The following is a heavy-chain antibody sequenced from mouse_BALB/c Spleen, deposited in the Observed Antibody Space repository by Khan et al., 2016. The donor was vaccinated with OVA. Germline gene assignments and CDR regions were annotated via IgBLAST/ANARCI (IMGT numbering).Heavy chain of an antibody. D-gene: IGHD2-4*01. J-gene: IGHJ1*01. CDR1: GYTFTSFW. V-gene: IGHV1S81*02. Sequence: QVQLQQPGTELVKPGASVKLSCKASGYTFTSFWIHWVKQRPGQGLEWIGEINPSNGLTNYNDSFKNKATLTVDKSSSTAYMQLSSLTSEDSTVYYCARSTMIYWYFDVWGAGTTVTVSS. CDR2: INPSNGLT. CDR3: ARSTMIYWYFDV.